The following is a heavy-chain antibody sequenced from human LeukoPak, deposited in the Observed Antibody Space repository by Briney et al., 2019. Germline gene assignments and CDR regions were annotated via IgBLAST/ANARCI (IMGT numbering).Heavy chain of an antibody. D-gene: IGHD3-10*01. CDR3: ARDRGYYYGSVLDY. V-gene: IGHV3-30-3*01. CDR2: ISYDGSNK. J-gene: IGHJ4*02. Sequence: GGSLRLSCAASGFTFSSYAMHWVRQAPGKGLEWVAVISYDGSNKYYADSVKGRFTISRDNSKNTLYLQMNSLRAEDTAVYYCARDRGYYYGSVLDYWGQGTLVTVSS. CDR1: GFTFSSYA.